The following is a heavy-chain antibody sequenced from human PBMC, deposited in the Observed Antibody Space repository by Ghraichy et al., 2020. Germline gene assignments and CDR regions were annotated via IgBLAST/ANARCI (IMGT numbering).Heavy chain of an antibody. J-gene: IGHJ4*02. CDR3: ARGWVFVGYYDSNGLESHFDY. V-gene: IGHV1-3*01. CDR2: ISAGNGNT. Sequence: ASVKVSCKASGYSFSTYAMHWVRQAPGQRFEWMGWISAGNGNTKYSQKFQGRVTITRDTSASTAYMELSSLRSEDTSVYYCARGWVFVGYYDSNGLESHFDYWGQGTLVTVSS. CDR1: GYSFSTYA. D-gene: IGHD3-22*01.